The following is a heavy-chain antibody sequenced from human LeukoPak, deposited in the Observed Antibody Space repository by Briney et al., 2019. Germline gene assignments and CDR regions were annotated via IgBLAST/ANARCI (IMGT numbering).Heavy chain of an antibody. CDR2: INPSGGST. J-gene: IGHJ4*02. D-gene: IGHD5-24*01. Sequence: GASVKVSCKVSGYTFTSYYMHWVRQAPGQGLEWMGIINPSGGSTSYAQKFQGRVTMTRDTSTSTVYMELSSLRSEDTAVYYCARDREMATILDYWGQGTLVTVSS. CDR1: GYTFTSYY. CDR3: ARDREMATILDY. V-gene: IGHV1-46*01.